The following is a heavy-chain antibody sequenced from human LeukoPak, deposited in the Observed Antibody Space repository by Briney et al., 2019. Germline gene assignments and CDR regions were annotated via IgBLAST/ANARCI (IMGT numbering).Heavy chain of an antibody. J-gene: IGHJ6*02. D-gene: IGHD5-18*01. CDR1: GFTFDDYA. Sequence: RPGGSLRLSCAASGFTFDDYAMHWVRQAPGKGLEWVSLISGDGGSTYYADSVKGRFTISRDNSKNSLYLQMNSLRTEDTALYYCAKEDVDTVGGGPYYYYGMDVWGQGTTVTVSS. CDR3: AKEDVDTVGGGPYYYYGMDV. CDR2: ISGDGGST. V-gene: IGHV3-43*02.